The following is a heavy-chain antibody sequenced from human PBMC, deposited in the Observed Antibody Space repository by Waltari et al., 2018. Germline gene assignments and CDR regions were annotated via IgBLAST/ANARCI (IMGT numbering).Heavy chain of an antibody. CDR3: AKRGGTSPFGY. CDR1: GFSIRSGDY. V-gene: IGHV4-38-2*02. Sequence: QVQLQESGPGLVRPSETLSLTCSVSGFSIRSGDYWGWLRQPPGKGLEWIATLQHSGSTYYSPSLKSRATISVDTSKNQFSLKMTSVTAADTAVYYCAKRGGTSPFGYWGQGTLVTVSS. D-gene: IGHD3-10*01. CDR2: LQHSGST. J-gene: IGHJ4*02.